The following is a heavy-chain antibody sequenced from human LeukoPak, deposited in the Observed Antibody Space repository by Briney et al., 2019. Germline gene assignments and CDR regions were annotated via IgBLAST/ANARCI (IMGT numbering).Heavy chain of an antibody. V-gene: IGHV3-30*18. CDR3: AKDRDRVVLTESFDI. Sequence: GGSLRLSCAASGFTFSSYGMHWVRQAPGKGLEWVAVISYDGSNKYYADSVKGRFTISRDNSKNTLYLQMNSLRAEDTAVYYCAKDRDRVVLTESFDIWGQGTMVTVSS. CDR1: GFTFSSYG. CDR2: ISYDGSNK. J-gene: IGHJ3*02. D-gene: IGHD4/OR15-4a*01.